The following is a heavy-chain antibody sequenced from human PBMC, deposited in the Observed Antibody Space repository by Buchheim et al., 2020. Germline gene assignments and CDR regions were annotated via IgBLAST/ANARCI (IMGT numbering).Heavy chain of an antibody. CDR1: GFTFSSYE. CDR3: VRGGWNPFDAFDL. Sequence: EVQLVESGGGLVQPGGSLRLSCAASGFTFSSYELNWVRQAPGKGLEWVSYISSTGSGSTTYYADSVKGRFTISRDNGKNSLYLQMNSLRAEDTALDFCVRGGWNPFDAFDLGGKGT. V-gene: IGHV3-48*03. D-gene: IGHD1-1*01. J-gene: IGHJ3*01. CDR2: ISSTGSGSTT.